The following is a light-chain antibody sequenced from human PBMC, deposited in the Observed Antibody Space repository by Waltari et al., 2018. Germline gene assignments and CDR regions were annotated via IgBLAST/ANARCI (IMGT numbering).Light chain of an antibody. V-gene: IGLV2-11*01. CDR2: RVT. CDR1: DVGGYDY. CDR3: CSNAGSHTYF. J-gene: IGLJ1*01. Sequence: QSALTQPRSVSGSPGQSVTISCTGIDVGGYDYVSWNQQYPGKAPKLIIYRVTKRPSGVPDRFSGSRSGNTASLTISGLQAEDEADYYCCSNAGSHTYFFGPGTKVTVL.